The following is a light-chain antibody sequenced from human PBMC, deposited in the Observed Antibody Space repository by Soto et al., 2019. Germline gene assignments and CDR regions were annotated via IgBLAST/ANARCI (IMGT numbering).Light chain of an antibody. V-gene: IGKV3-20*01. Sequence: EIELTQSPGTLSLSPGERATLSCRASQSVPANYLAWYRQKPGQAPRLFIYGAFSRATGIPDRFSGTGSGTDFTLTISSLEPEDFAVYYGLQYDIAQWTVGQGTKVEIK. CDR1: QSVPANY. J-gene: IGKJ1*01. CDR2: GAF. CDR3: LQYDIAQWT.